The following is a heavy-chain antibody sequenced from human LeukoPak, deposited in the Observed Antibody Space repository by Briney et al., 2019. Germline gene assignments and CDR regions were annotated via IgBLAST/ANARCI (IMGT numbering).Heavy chain of an antibody. J-gene: IGHJ6*02. CDR1: GGSFSGYY. D-gene: IGHD5-18*01. V-gene: IGHV4-34*01. Sequence: PSETLSLTCAVYGGSFSGYYWSWIRQPPGKGLEWIGEINHSGSTNHNPSLKSRVTISVDTSKNQFSLKLSSVTAADTAVYYCALSYGVYYYGMDVWGQGTTVTVSS. CDR3: ALSYGVYYYGMDV. CDR2: INHSGST.